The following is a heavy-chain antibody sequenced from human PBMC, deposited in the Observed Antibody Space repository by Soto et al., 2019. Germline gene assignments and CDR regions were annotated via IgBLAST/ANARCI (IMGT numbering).Heavy chain of an antibody. CDR1: GFKFSIYS. V-gene: IGHV3-48*01. D-gene: IGHD6-13*01. Sequence: EVQLVESGGALVQPGGSLRLSCAASGFKFSIYSMNWVRQAPGKGLEWVSYISSSSSTIYYADSVKGRFTISRDNAKNSLYLQMNSLRAEDTAVYYCARHPERIAEIGWFDPWGQGTLVTVSS. CDR2: ISSSSSTI. J-gene: IGHJ5*02. CDR3: ARHPERIAEIGWFDP.